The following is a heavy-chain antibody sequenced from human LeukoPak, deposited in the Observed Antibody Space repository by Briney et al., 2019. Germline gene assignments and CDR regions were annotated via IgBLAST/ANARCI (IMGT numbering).Heavy chain of an antibody. J-gene: IGHJ4*02. CDR3: ARGSRTGYHNPRSRYYDY. CDR2: INPNSGGT. D-gene: IGHD3/OR15-3a*01. Sequence: GASVKLSCKASGYTFTGYYMHWVRHAPRQGLGWMGWINPNSGGTNYAQKFQGRVTMTRDTSISTAYMELSRLRSDDTAVYYCARGSRTGYHNPRSRYYDYWGQGTLVTVSS. V-gene: IGHV1-2*02. CDR1: GYTFTGYY.